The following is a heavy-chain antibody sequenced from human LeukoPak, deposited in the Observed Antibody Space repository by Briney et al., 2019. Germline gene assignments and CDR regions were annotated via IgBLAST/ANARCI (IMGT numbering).Heavy chain of an antibody. V-gene: IGHV4-59*11. D-gene: IGHD2-15*01. Sequence: SETLSLTCTVPGGSINNHYWSWIRQPPGKGPEWIGYIYYSGSTNYNPSLKSRVTISVDTSKNQFSLKLSSMTAADTAVYYCARSILHSGGSCCWYYFDYWGQGTLATVSS. J-gene: IGHJ4*02. CDR3: ARSILHSGGSCCWYYFDY. CDR1: GGSINNHY. CDR2: IYYSGST.